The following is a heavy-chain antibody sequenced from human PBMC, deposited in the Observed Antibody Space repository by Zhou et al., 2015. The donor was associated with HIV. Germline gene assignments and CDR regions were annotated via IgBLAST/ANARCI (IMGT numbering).Heavy chain of an antibody. D-gene: IGHD2-21*02. V-gene: IGHV3-9*01. CDR2: ISGTGSST. J-gene: IGHJ3*02. CDR3: ARPVVVTAPWSAFDI. Sequence: EVQLVESGGGLVQPGRSLRLSCAASGFTFDDYAMHWVRQAPGKGLEWVSGISGTGSSTYYADSVKGRFTISRDNSKNTLYLQMNSLRAEDTAVYYCARPVVVTAPWSAFDIWGQGTMVTVSS. CDR1: GFTFDDYA.